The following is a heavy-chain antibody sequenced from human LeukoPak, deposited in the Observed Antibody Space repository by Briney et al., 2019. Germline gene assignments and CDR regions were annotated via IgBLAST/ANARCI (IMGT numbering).Heavy chain of an antibody. CDR2: IWFDGSNK. CDR3: VRDPSGSGFAFDS. Sequence: GGSLRLSCAASGFTFSSYTMSWVRQAPGKGLEWVAFIWFDGSNKHYADSVKGRFTISRDNSEDTLYLQMNSLRAEDTAVYYCVRDPSGSGFAFDSWGQGALVTVSS. V-gene: IGHV3-33*08. CDR1: GFTFSSYT. D-gene: IGHD1-1*01. J-gene: IGHJ4*02.